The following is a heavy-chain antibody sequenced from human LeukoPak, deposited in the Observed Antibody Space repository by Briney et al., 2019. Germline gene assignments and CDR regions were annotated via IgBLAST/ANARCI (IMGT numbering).Heavy chain of an antibody. D-gene: IGHD2/OR15-2a*01. J-gene: IGHJ6*02. CDR1: GYTFTGYY. CDR3: ARAPGRNSYYYGMDV. CDR2: INPNSGGT. Sequence: GASVKVSCTASGYTFTGYYMHWVRQAPGRGLEWMGRINPNSGGTNYAQKFQGRVTMTRDTSISTAYMELSRLRSDDTAVYYCARAPGRNSYYYGMDVWGQGTTVTVSS. V-gene: IGHV1-2*06.